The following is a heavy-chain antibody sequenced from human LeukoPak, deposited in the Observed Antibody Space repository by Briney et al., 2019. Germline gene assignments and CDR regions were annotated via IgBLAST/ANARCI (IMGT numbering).Heavy chain of an antibody. V-gene: IGHV3-64D*06. D-gene: IGHD2-15*01. CDR3: ARDLRWSHYWYFDL. CDR1: GFTFSTSW. Sequence: GGSLRLSCATSGFTFSTSWMHWVRQAPGKGLEYVSAISSNGGTTNYADSVKGRFTISRDNSKNALYLQMSSLGVEDTAVYYCARDLRWSHYWYFDLWGRGTLVTVSS. J-gene: IGHJ2*01. CDR2: ISSNGGTT.